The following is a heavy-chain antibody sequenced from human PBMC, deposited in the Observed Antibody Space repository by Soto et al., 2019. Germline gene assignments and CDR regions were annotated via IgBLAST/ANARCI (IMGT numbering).Heavy chain of an antibody. CDR1: GFTFSSYA. D-gene: IGHD4-17*01. CDR3: GKDPNGDYFGAFDF. CDR2: ITGSGDYT. Sequence: EVQMLESGGGLVQPGGSLRLSCAASGFTFSSYALTWVRQAPGKGLEWVSSITGSGDYTRYTDSEKGRFTITRDNANNTLFLQMKSLRAYDMAIYYCGKDPNGDYFGAFDFWGQGTMVTVSS. J-gene: IGHJ3*01. V-gene: IGHV3-23*01.